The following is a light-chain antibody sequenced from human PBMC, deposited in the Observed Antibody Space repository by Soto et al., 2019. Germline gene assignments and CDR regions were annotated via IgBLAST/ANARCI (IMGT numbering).Light chain of an antibody. V-gene: IGKV1-5*03. CDR1: QSINNW. CDR2: KAS. J-gene: IGKJ1*01. Sequence: DIQMTQSPSTLSASVGDRVTITCRASQSINNWLAWYQQKPGKAPKLFIFKASTLEIGVPSKFTGGGSGTKFTLNIRSLQPDDFATYFCQPYESFPLTFGIGTQVEMK. CDR3: QPYESFPLT.